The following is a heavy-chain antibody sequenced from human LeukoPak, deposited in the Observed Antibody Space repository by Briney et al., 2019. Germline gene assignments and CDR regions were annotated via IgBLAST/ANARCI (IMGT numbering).Heavy chain of an antibody. D-gene: IGHD3-22*01. CDR2: ISSSRRTI. V-gene: IGHV3-48*04. CDR3: ARDGDSGGYYYGPFDN. J-gene: IGHJ4*02. Sequence: GGSLRLSCAASGFTFSLFGMTWARQAPGKGLEWISYISSSRRTINYADSVKGRFTISRDNAKNSLYLQMNNLRAEDTAVYYCARDGDSGGYYYGPFDNWGQGTLVTVSS. CDR1: GFTFSLFG.